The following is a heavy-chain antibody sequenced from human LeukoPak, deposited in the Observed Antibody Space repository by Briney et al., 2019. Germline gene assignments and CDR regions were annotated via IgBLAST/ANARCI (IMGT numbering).Heavy chain of an antibody. CDR2: ISAYNGNT. Sequence: ASVKVSCKASGYTFSNYGISWVRQAPGQGLEWMGWISAYNGNTKYAQKLQGRVTMTTDTSTSTAYMELRSLRSDDTAVYYCARDMGVPAASYYFDYWGQGTLSPSPQ. V-gene: IGHV1-18*01. D-gene: IGHD2-2*01. J-gene: IGHJ4*02. CDR1: GYTFSNYG. CDR3: ARDMGVPAASYYFDY.